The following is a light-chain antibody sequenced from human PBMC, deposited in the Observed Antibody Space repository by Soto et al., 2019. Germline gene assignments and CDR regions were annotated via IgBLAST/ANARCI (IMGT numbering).Light chain of an antibody. CDR3: QHYDGYPYT. V-gene: IGKV1-5*01. Sequence: DIQMTQSPSTLSASVGDTVTITCRASQSISTWMAWYQQKPGKAPKLLIFDASTLQGGVPSRFSGSASGTEFTLTISSLQPDDFATYYCQHYDGYPYTFCQGTKVEI. CDR2: DAS. J-gene: IGKJ2*01. CDR1: QSISTW.